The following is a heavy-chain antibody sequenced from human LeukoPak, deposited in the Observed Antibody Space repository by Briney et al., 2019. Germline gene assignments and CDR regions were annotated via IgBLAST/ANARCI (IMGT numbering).Heavy chain of an antibody. D-gene: IGHD6-19*01. CDR2: ISGSGGST. CDR1: GFTFSSYA. CDR3: AKGLYRSGWYGDY. Sequence: PGWSLRLSCAASGFTFSSYAMSWVRQAPGKGLEWVSAISGSGGSTDYADSVKGRFTISRDNSKNTLYLQMNSLRAEDTAVYYCAKGLYRSGWYGDYWGQGTLVTVSS. V-gene: IGHV3-23*01. J-gene: IGHJ4*02.